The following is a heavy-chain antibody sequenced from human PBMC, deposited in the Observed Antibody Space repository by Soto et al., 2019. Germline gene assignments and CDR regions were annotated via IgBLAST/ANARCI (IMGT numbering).Heavy chain of an antibody. Sequence: SETLSLTCTVSGGSISSYYWSWIRQPPGKGLEWIGYIYYSGSTNYNPSLKSRVTISVDTSKNQFSLKLSSVTAADTAVYYCAGAYGDYLAPFDYWGQGTLVPVSS. D-gene: IGHD4-17*01. V-gene: IGHV4-59*08. J-gene: IGHJ4*02. CDR3: AGAYGDYLAPFDY. CDR1: GGSISSYY. CDR2: IYYSGST.